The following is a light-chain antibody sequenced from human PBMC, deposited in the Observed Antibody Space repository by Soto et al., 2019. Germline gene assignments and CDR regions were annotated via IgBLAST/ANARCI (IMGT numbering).Light chain of an antibody. CDR2: DAS. CDR1: QSISSW. Sequence: QMTQSPSTLSASVGDRVTITCRASQSISSWLAWYQQKPGKAPKLLIYDASSLESGVPSRFSGSGSGTEFTLTISSLQPDDFATYYCQQYNSYSPTFGGGTKVDIK. CDR3: QQYNSYSPT. V-gene: IGKV1-5*01. J-gene: IGKJ4*01.